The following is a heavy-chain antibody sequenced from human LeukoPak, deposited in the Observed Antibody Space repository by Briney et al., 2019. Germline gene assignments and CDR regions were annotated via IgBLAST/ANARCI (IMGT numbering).Heavy chain of an antibody. Sequence: SVKVSCKASGGTFSSYAISWVRQAPGQGLEWMGRIIPIFGTANYAQKFQGRVTITTDESTSTAYMELSSLRSEDTAVYHCARETAAAGDYWGQGTLLTVSS. D-gene: IGHD6-13*01. CDR2: IIPIFGTA. CDR3: ARETAAAGDY. V-gene: IGHV1-69*05. J-gene: IGHJ4*02. CDR1: GGTFSSYA.